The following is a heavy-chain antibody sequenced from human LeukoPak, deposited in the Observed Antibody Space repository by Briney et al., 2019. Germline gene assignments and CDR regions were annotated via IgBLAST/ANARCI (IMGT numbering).Heavy chain of an antibody. J-gene: IGHJ4*02. Sequence: PSETLSLTCTVSAGSVSSGSDYWSWIRQPPGKGLEWIGFIHYSGSTTYSPSLKSRVSISVDTSKNQFSLKLSSVTAADTAIYYCARVLTIFGVVTPYFDYWGQGTLVTVPS. V-gene: IGHV4-61*01. CDR3: ARVLTIFGVVTPYFDY. D-gene: IGHD3-3*01. CDR1: AGSVSSGSDY. CDR2: IHYSGST.